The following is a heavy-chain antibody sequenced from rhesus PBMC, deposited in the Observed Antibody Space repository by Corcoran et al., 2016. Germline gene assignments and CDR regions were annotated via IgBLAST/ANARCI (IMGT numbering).Heavy chain of an antibody. D-gene: IGHD1-1*01. J-gene: IGHJ4*01. CDR3: AGTRTAGAPFDY. CDR2: IYGSSGST. Sequence: QVQLHESGPGLVKPSETLSLTCPVSGYSIRSNYWTWLRQPPGKGLEWIGYIYGSSGSTYYNPSLKSRVTISTDTSKNQFSLKLSAVTAADTAVYYCAGTRTAGAPFDYWGQGVLVTVSS. CDR1: GYSIRSNY. V-gene: IGHV4-147*01.